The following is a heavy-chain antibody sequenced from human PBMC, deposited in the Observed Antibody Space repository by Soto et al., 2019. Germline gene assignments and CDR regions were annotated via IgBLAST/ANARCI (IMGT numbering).Heavy chain of an antibody. J-gene: IGHJ5*02. V-gene: IGHV3-23*01. CDR2: ISGSGGST. CDR1: GFTFSGYA. D-gene: IGHD6-19*01. CDR3: AGGWYGRMDWFDP. Sequence: EVQLLESGGGLVQPGGSLRLSCAASGFTFSGYAMSWVRQAPGKGLEWVSAISGSGGSTYYADSVKGRFTISRDNSKNTLYLQMNSLRAEDTAVYYCAGGWYGRMDWFDPWGQGTLVTVSS.